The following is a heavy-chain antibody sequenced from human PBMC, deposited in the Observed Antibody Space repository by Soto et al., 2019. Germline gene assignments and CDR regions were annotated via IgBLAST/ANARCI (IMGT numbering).Heavy chain of an antibody. J-gene: IGHJ4*02. V-gene: IGHV3-23*01. Sequence: GGSLRLSCAASGFTFSTYAMNWVRQAPGKGLEWVSAISGSGDNTYYADSVKGRFTISRDNSKNTLYLQMNSLRAEDTAVYYCAIHPGEGRGVYWGQGTLVTVSS. CDR1: GFTFSTYA. CDR3: AIHPGEGRGVY. D-gene: IGHD2-15*01. CDR2: ISGSGDNT.